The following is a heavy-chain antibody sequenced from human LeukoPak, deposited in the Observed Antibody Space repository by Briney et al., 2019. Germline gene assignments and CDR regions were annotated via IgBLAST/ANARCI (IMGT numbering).Heavy chain of an antibody. CDR1: GFTISNSD. Sequence: QTGGSLRLSCAASGFTISNSDIHWVRHATRKGLEWVSAIGTAVTADSTSYAASVKGRFTISRENAKNSFYLQLNSLRVGDTAVYYCAREGSGEFADIWGQGTMGTVSS. CDR3: AREGSGEFADI. CDR2: IGTAVTADST. V-gene: IGHV3-13*01. J-gene: IGHJ3*02. D-gene: IGHD3-10*01.